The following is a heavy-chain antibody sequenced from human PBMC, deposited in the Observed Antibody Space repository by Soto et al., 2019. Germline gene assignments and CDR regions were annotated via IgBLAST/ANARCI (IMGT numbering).Heavy chain of an antibody. Sequence: PXETLSLPFSVSGVSIGSHFWSWIRQAPGKGPELVGYIYHTVNTNYNPALKSRVTISMDTSENQLSLQLSSVTAADTAVYYCARLQYTVVTALDIWGQGTMVTVSS. J-gene: IGHJ3*02. V-gene: IGHV4-59*11. CDR3: ARLQYTVVTALDI. CDR1: GVSIGSHF. CDR2: IYHTVNT. D-gene: IGHD2-15*01.